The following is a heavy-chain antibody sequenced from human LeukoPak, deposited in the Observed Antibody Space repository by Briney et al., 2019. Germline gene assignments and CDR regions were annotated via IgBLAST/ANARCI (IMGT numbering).Heavy chain of an antibody. Sequence: GGSLRLSCAASGFTFSSYSMNWVRQAPGKGLEWVSSISSSSSYIYYADSVKGRFTISRDNAKNSLYLQMNSLRAEDTAVNYCARHHRVGAQIDYWGQGTLVTVSS. CDR2: ISSSSSYI. CDR1: GFTFSSYS. V-gene: IGHV3-21*01. J-gene: IGHJ4*02. CDR3: ARHHRVGAQIDY. D-gene: IGHD1-26*01.